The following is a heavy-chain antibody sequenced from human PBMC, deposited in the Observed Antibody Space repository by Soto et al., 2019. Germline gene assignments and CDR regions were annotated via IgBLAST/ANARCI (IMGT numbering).Heavy chain of an antibody. CDR3: EREDGSATGTGGIDY. J-gene: IGHJ4*02. D-gene: IGHD6-13*01. CDR1: GFTSRSYV. Sequence: QVQLVESGGGVVQPGTSLRLSCAASGFTSRSYVMNWVRQAPGKGLEWLAVVTYDGTEKYYTHSVKGRFTISRDDSKITMYRETNDLTADATAVYYCEREDGSATGTGGIDYWGQGILVTVSS. CDR2: VTYDGTEK. V-gene: IGHV3-30-3*01.